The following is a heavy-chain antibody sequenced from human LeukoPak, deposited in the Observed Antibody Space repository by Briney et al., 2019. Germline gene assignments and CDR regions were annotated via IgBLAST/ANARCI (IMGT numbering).Heavy chain of an antibody. V-gene: IGHV1-8*01. Sequence: ASVKVSCKASGYTFTSYDINWVRQATGQGLEWMGWMNPNSGNTGYAQKFQGRVTMTRNTSVSTAYMELSSLRSDDTAVYYCARTRGVGDFWSGYYLDAFDIWGQGTMVTVSS. D-gene: IGHD3-3*01. J-gene: IGHJ3*02. CDR2: MNPNSGNT. CDR1: GYTFTSYD. CDR3: ARTRGVGDFWSGYYLDAFDI.